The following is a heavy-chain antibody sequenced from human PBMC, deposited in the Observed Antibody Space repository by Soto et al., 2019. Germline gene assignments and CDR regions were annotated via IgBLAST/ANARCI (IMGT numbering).Heavy chain of an antibody. CDR1: GFTFSSYG. J-gene: IGHJ6*02. CDR3: ARDRGISSGYYPIYYHYYGMDV. V-gene: IGHV3-33*01. CDR2: IWYDGSNK. Sequence: PGGSLRLSCAASGFTFSSYGMHWVRQAPGKGLEWVAVIWYDGSNKYYADSVKGRFTISRDNSKNTLYLQMNSLRAEDTAVYYCARDRGISSGYYPIYYHYYGMDVWGQGTTVTVSS. D-gene: IGHD3-22*01.